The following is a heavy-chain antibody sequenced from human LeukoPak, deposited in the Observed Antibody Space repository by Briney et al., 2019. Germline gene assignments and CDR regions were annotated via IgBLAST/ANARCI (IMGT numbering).Heavy chain of an antibody. V-gene: IGHV3-74*01. CDR2: INSDGSST. CDR3: AREDYYYYYMDV. J-gene: IGHJ6*03. CDR1: GFTFSSYW. Sequence: GGSLRLSCAASGFTFSSYWMHWVRQAPGKGLVWVSRINSDGSSTSYADSVKGRFTISRDNAKSTLYLQMNSLRAEDTAVYYCAREDYYYYYMDVWGKGTTVTVSS.